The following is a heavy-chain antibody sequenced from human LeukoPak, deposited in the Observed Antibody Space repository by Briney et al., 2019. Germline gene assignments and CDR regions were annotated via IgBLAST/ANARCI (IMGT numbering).Heavy chain of an antibody. Sequence: PGGSLRLSCEASGFTSFSFPMNWVRKAPGKGLEWVSHIRSDGTITYADSVKGRFTISRDDAKTSVYLQMNSLRDEDTAMYYCARDNIWAFDIWGQGTMVTVSS. V-gene: IGHV3-48*02. CDR1: GFTSFSFP. J-gene: IGHJ3*02. D-gene: IGHD3-9*01. CDR3: ARDNIWAFDI. CDR2: IRSDGTI.